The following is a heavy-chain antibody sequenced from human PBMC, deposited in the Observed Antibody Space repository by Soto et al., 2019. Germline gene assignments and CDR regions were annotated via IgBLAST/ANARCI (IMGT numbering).Heavy chain of an antibody. CDR3: VRDSARIVVVPRVDGDNWLDP. CDR2: ISGSSDNI. CDR1: GFTFSDYF. D-gene: IGHD2-2*01. V-gene: IGHV3-11*06. J-gene: IGHJ5*02. Sequence: PGGSLSLSCAASGFTFSDYFMRWIRQAPGKGLEWVSFISGSSDNIKYADSVKGRFTISRDDAKNSLYLQMNSLRAEDTAVYYCVRDSARIVVVPRVDGDNWLDPWGQGTLVTVSS.